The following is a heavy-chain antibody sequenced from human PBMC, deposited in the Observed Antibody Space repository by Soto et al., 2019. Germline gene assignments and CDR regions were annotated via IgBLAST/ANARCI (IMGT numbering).Heavy chain of an antibody. CDR1: GFTFSSYG. CDR2: ISYDGSNK. Sequence: QVQLVESGGGVVQPGRSLRLSCAASGFTFSSYGMHWVRQAPGKGLEWVAVISYDGSNKYYADSVKGRFTISRDNSKNTLYLQMNSLRAEDTAVYYCAKDSKALRIDYWGQGTLVTVSS. CDR3: AKDSKALRIDY. D-gene: IGHD2-2*01. J-gene: IGHJ4*02. V-gene: IGHV3-30*18.